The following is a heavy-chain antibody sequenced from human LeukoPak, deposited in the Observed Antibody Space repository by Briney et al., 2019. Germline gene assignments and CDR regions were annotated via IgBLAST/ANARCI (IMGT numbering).Heavy chain of an antibody. J-gene: IGHJ4*02. D-gene: IGHD3-10*01. V-gene: IGHV3-30*18. CDR3: AKDTYVLLWFGAPDY. CDR1: GFTFSSYG. Sequence: GGSLRLSCAASGFTFSSYGMHWVRQAPGKGLEWVAVISYDGSNKYYADSVKGRFTISRDNSKNTLYLQMNSLRAEDTAVYYCAKDTYVLLWFGAPDYWGQGTLVIVSS. CDR2: ISYDGSNK.